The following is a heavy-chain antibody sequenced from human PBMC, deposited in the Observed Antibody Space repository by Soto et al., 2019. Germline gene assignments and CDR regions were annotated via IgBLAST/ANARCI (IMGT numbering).Heavy chain of an antibody. Sequence: SSAKVSCKTSCYSFSNYGTTWVRQAPGQPLEWLGWISLYSDGTNYAQKFQGRVSMTTDTSTTTAYMELRSLRSDDTAVYYCARVVPGAEAWFGPWGQGTLVTVSS. D-gene: IGHD2-2*01. CDR1: CYSFSNYG. J-gene: IGHJ5*02. CDR2: ISLYSDGT. CDR3: ARVVPGAEAWFGP. V-gene: IGHV1-18*01.